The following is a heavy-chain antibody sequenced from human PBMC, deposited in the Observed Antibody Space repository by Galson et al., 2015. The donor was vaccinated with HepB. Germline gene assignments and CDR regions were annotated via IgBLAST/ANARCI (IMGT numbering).Heavy chain of an antibody. Sequence: SETLSLTCAVYGGSFSGDYWTWIRQPPGRGLEWIGEINHSGSTNYNPSLKSRVTISVDTSKNQFSLKLSSVTAADTAVYYCARSVGPEYSSSSGIRFDYWGQGTLVTVSS. D-gene: IGHD6-6*01. CDR3: ARSVGPEYSSSSGIRFDY. CDR1: GGSFSGDY. V-gene: IGHV4-34*01. J-gene: IGHJ4*02. CDR2: INHSGST.